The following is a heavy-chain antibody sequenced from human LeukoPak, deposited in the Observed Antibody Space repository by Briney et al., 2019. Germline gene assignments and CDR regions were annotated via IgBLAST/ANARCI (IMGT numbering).Heavy chain of an antibody. V-gene: IGHV3-23*01. CDR3: AKDLSGYGPYWYFDL. CDR1: GFSFSRYG. Sequence: GGSLRLSCAASGFSFSRYGMSWVRQAPGKGREGVSSISGCVGTIYYADSVKGRFTISRDNSKNTLYLQMNNLRAEDSAVYYCAKDLSGYGPYWYFDLWGRGTLVTVSS. D-gene: IGHD6-25*01. J-gene: IGHJ2*01. CDR2: ISGCVGTI.